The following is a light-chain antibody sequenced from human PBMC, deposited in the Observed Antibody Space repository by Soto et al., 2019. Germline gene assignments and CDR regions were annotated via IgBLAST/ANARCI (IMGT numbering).Light chain of an antibody. CDR3: SLYISGSTYV. V-gene: IGLV2-18*01. J-gene: IGLJ1*01. CDR1: SSDVGSYNR. Sequence: QSALTQPPSVSGSHGQSVTISCTGTSSDVGSYNRLSWYQQPPGTAPKLIMYEVNTRPSGVPDRFSGSKSGSTASLTISGLQAEDEADYYCSLYISGSTYVFGTGTKLTVL. CDR2: EVN.